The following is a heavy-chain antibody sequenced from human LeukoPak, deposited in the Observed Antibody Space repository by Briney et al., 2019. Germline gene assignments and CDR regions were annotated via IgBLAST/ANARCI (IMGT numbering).Heavy chain of an antibody. D-gene: IGHD3-10*01. J-gene: IGHJ5*02. CDR2: IYHSGST. Sequence: SETLSLTCTVSGYSISSGYYWGWIRQPPGKGLEWIGSIYHSGSTYYNPSLKSRVTISVDTSKNQFSLKLSSVTAADTAVYYCARDALWFGELFGWFDPWGQGTLVTVSS. CDR1: GYSISSGYY. CDR3: ARDALWFGELFGWFDP. V-gene: IGHV4-38-2*02.